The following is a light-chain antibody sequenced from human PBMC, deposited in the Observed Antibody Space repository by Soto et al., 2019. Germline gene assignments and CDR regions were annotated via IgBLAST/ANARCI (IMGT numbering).Light chain of an antibody. J-gene: IGKJ3*01. CDR1: QAISNW. CDR2: AAS. CDR3: QQANTFAYI. V-gene: IGKV1-12*01. Sequence: DIQMTQSPSSVSASVGDKVTITCRASQAISNWLAWYQQKPGKAPKLLIYAASRLQSGVPSRFSGSGSGTDFCLTISSLQPEDFASYYCQQANTFAYIFGPGNKVEIK.